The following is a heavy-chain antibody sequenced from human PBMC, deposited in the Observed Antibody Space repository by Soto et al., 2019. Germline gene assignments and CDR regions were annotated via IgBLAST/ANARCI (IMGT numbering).Heavy chain of an antibody. CDR1: GGSFSGYY. Sequence: SETLSLTCGVYGGSFSGYYWNWIRQPPGKGLEWIGEIDHSGSSNFNPFLKSRVTISVDTSKNQFSLKLSSVTAADTAVYYCANAMVRGVNVFDLWGQGTLVTVSS. CDR3: ANAMVRGVNVFDL. J-gene: IGHJ5*02. D-gene: IGHD3-10*01. V-gene: IGHV4-34*01. CDR2: IDHSGSS.